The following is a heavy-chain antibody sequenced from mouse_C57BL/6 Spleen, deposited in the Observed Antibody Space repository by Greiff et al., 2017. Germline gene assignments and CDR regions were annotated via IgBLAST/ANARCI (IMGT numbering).Heavy chain of an antibody. Sequence: EVQLVESGGDLVKPGGSLKLSCAASGFTFSSYGMSWVRQTPDKRLEWVATISSGGSYTYYPDSVKGRFTISRDNAKNTLYLQMSSLKSEDTAMYYCARRRRYDGYYLFDYWGQGTTLTVSS. CDR3: ARRRRYDGYYLFDY. J-gene: IGHJ2*01. D-gene: IGHD2-3*01. V-gene: IGHV5-6*01. CDR2: ISSGGSYT. CDR1: GFTFSSYG.